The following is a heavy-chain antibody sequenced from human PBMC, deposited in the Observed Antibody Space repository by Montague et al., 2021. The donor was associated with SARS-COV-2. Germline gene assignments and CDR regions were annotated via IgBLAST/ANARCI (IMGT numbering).Heavy chain of an antibody. CDR2: IYYSGST. CDR1: GGSISSYY. J-gene: IGHJ3*02. V-gene: IGHV4-59*08. Sequence: SETLSLTCTVSGGSISSYYWSWIRQPPGKGLEWIGYIYYSGSTNSNPSLKRRVTISVDTSKNQFSLKLSSVTAADTAVYYCARTYYDISTGYYIRGGFDIWGQGTMVTVSS. D-gene: IGHD3-9*01. CDR3: ARTYYDISTGYYIRGGFDI.